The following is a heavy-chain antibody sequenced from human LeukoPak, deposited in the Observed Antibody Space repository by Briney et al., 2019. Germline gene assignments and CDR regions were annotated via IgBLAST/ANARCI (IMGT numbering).Heavy chain of an antibody. CDR1: GGSISSSNYY. Sequence: SETLSLTCSVSGGSISSSNYYWDWIRLPPGKGLEWIGYIDYSGSTNYNPSLKSRVTISLDTSKNQFSLKLSSVTAADTAVYFCARDRALGSGKYYFDYWGQGTLVTVSS. CDR2: IDYSGST. CDR3: ARDRALGSGKYYFDY. J-gene: IGHJ4*02. V-gene: IGHV4-61*01. D-gene: IGHD3-16*01.